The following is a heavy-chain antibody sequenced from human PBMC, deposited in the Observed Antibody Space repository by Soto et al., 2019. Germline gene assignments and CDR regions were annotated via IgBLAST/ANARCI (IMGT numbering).Heavy chain of an antibody. CDR3: ARESGDWPLNWFDP. Sequence: SETLSLTCTVSGGSLSNNYWSWIRQPPGKALEWIGYIYYTGSIKYNPSLESRVTLSLDTSKNQFSMKLSSVTAEDTAVYYCARESGDWPLNWFDPWGQGTLVTVSS. V-gene: IGHV4-59*12. CDR2: IYYTGSI. CDR1: GGSLSNNY. J-gene: IGHJ5*02. D-gene: IGHD2-21*02.